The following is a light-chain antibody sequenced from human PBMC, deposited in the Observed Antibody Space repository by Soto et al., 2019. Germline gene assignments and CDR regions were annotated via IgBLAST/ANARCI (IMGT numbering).Light chain of an antibody. V-gene: IGLV2-14*01. J-gene: IGLJ2*01. CDR1: SSDVGGYNY. CDR3: SSYTSSSTLV. CDR2: DVS. Sequence: QSVLTQPASVSGSPGQSITISCTGTSSDVGGYNYVSWYQQHPGKATKLMIYDVSNRPSGVSNRFSGSNSGNTASLTISGLHAEDEAYYYCSSYTSSSTLVFGGGTKLTVL.